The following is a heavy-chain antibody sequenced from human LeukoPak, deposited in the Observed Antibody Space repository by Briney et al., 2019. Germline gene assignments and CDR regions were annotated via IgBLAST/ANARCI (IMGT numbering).Heavy chain of an antibody. D-gene: IGHD6-19*01. V-gene: IGHV4-34*01. CDR3: ARVSLAVIHYYYYGMDV. CDR1: GGSFSGYY. J-gene: IGHJ6*04. CDR2: TNHSGST. Sequence: SETLSLTCAVYGGSFSGYYWSWIRQPPGKGLEWIGETNHSGSTNYNPSLKSRVTISVDTSKNQFSLKLSSVTAADTAVYYCARVSLAVIHYYYYGMDVWGKGTTVTVSS.